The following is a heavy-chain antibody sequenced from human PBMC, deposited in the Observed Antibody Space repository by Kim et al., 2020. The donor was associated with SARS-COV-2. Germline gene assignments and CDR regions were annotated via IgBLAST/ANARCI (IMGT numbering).Heavy chain of an antibody. V-gene: IGHV3-9*01. Sequence: GGSLRLSCAASGFTFGDYAMHWVRQAPGKGLEWVSGISWNSGNIDYADSVKGRFTISRDNAKNSLYLQMNSLRAEDTALYYCAKERSGIIVAPIDSWGQGTLVTVSS. CDR3: AKERSGIIVAPIDS. CDR1: GFTFGDYA. J-gene: IGHJ4*02. CDR2: ISWNSGNI. D-gene: IGHD5-12*01.